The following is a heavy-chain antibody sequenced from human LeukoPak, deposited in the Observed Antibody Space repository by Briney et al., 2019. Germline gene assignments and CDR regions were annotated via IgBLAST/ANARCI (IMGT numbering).Heavy chain of an antibody. CDR2: ITSSSTSM. D-gene: IGHD3-9*01. J-gene: IGHJ4*02. V-gene: IGHV3-21*01. Sequence: PGGCLRLSCAASGFTFTTYSMNWVRQAPGKGLEWVSSITSSSTSMYYADSVKGRFTISRDNAKNSLYLQMISLRAEDTAVYYCARTYYDILTGYNPYFDYWGQGTLVTVSS. CDR1: GFTFTTYS. CDR3: ARTYYDILTGYNPYFDY.